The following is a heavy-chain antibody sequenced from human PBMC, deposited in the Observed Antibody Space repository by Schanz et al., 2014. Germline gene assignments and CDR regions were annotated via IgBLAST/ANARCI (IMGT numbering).Heavy chain of an antibody. V-gene: IGHV3-30*02. J-gene: IGHJ4*02. CDR1: GFTLSSYG. D-gene: IGHD1-20*01. CDR2: INSDGTKR. Sequence: VQLVESGGDLVQPGGSLRLSCAASGFTLSSYGMHWVRQAPGKGLEWVAFINSDGTKRFYADSVKSRFTISRDNSRNTLYLQMNSLRAEDTAVYYCANNWNLDYWGQGTLVTVSS. CDR3: ANNWNLDY.